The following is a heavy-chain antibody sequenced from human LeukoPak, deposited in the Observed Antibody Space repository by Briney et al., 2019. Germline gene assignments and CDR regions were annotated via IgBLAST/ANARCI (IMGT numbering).Heavy chain of an antibody. J-gene: IGHJ4*02. D-gene: IGHD3-22*01. V-gene: IGHV3-53*01. CDR1: GFTFSNYA. Sequence: GGSLRLSCAASGFTFSNYAMSWVRQAPGKGLEWVSVIYSGGSTYYADSVKGRFTISRDNSKNTLYLQMNSLRAEDTAVYYCARSPYDSSGYLDYWGQGTLVTVSS. CDR3: ARSPYDSSGYLDY. CDR2: IYSGGST.